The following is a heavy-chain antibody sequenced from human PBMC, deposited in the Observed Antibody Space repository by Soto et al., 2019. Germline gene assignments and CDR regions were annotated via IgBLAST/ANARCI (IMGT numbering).Heavy chain of an antibody. CDR3: ARRACYYGSGGTNWFDP. D-gene: IGHD3-10*01. CDR2: IIPILGIA. V-gene: IGHV1-69*02. J-gene: IGHJ5*02. Sequence: QVQLVQSGAEVKKPGSSVKVSCKASGGTFSSYTISWVRQAPGQGLEWMGRIIPILGIANYAQKLQSRVTITADKSNRTAYMELISLNSEDTSVYSCARRACYYGSGGTNWFDPWGQGTLVTVSS. CDR1: GGTFSSYT.